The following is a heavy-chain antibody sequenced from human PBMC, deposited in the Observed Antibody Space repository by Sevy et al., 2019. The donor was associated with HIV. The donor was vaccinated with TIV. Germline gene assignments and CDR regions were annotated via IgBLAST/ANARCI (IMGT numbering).Heavy chain of an antibody. D-gene: IGHD2-2*01. J-gene: IGHJ3*02. CDR3: TRHCTSTTCSHAFDI. V-gene: IGHV4-34*01. CDR1: GGSFSGYY. Sequence: SETLSLTCAVYGGSFSGYYWSWIRQPPGKGLEWIGEINHSGSTNYNPSLKSRVTISVDTSKNQFSLKLSSVTAADTAVYYCTRHCTSTTCSHAFDIWGQGTMVTVSS. CDR2: INHSGST.